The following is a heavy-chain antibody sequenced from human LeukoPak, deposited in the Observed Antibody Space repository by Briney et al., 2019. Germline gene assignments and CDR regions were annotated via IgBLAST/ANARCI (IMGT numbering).Heavy chain of an antibody. D-gene: IGHD3-9*01. CDR1: GYSFTSYW. CDR3: ATAGRLRYFTYAFDI. V-gene: IGHV5-51*01. J-gene: IGHJ3*02. Sequence: GESLKISCKGSGYSFTSYWIGWVRQMPGKGLEWMGIIYPGDSDTRYSPSFQGQVTISAHKSISTAYLQWSSLKASDTAMYYCATAGRLRYFTYAFDIWGQGTMVTVSS. CDR2: IYPGDSDT.